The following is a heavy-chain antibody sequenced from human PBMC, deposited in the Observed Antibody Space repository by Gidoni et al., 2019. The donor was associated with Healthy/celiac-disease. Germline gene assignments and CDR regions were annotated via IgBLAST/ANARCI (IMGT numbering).Heavy chain of an antibody. CDR3: ARTVKKSPGYYYMDV. J-gene: IGHJ6*03. V-gene: IGHV4-4*07. D-gene: IGHD4-17*01. CDR2: ISTSGST. CDR1: GGSISSYY. Sequence: QLQLHESGPGLVKPSETLSLTCTVSGGSISSYYWSWIRQPAGKGPEWIGSISTSGSTNYNPSVKSRVTMSVDKSKNQFSLKLSSVTAADTAVYYCARTVKKSPGYYYMDVWGKGTTVTVSS.